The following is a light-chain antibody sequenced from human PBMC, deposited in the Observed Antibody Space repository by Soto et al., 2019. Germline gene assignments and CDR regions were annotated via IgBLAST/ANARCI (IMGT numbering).Light chain of an antibody. Sequence: QSVLTQPASVSGSPGQSITISCTGTSSDVGGYNYVSWYQQHPGKAPKIMIYDVSNRASGVSNRCSGSKSGNTASLTISGLQAEDEADYYCSSYTSSSTHVVFSGGTKLTVL. CDR1: SSDVGGYNY. J-gene: IGLJ2*01. CDR3: SSYTSSSTHVV. CDR2: DVS. V-gene: IGLV2-14*01.